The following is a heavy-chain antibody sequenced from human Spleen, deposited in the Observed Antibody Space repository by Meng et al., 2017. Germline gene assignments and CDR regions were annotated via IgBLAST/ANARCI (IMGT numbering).Heavy chain of an antibody. V-gene: IGHV3-33*01. J-gene: IGHJ4*02. D-gene: IGHD3-22*01. CDR2: IWYDGTNK. Sequence: GESLKISCAESGVTFRTYGMHWVRQALGKGLEWVAVIWYDGTNKYYADSVKGRFTISRDNAKNSLYLQMNSLRAEDTAVYYCARVDDSSGHYYFDYWGQGTLVTVSS. CDR1: GVTFRTYG. CDR3: ARVDDSSGHYYFDY.